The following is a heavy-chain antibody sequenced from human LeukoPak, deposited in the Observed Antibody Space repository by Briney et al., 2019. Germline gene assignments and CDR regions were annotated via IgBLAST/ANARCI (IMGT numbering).Heavy chain of an antibody. CDR3: ARGDIVVVGGWFDP. V-gene: IGHV4-34*01. CDR1: GGSFSGYY. D-gene: IGHD2-2*01. J-gene: IGHJ5*02. Sequence: SETLSLTCAVYGGSFSGYYWSWIRQPPGKGLEWIGEINHSGSTNYNPSLKSRVTISVDTSKNQCSLKLSSVTAADTAVYYCARGDIVVVGGWFDPWGQGTLVTVSS. CDR2: INHSGST.